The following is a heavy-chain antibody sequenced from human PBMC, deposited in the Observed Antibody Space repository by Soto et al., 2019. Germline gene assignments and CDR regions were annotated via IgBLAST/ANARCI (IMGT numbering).Heavy chain of an antibody. CDR1: GGSISSGGYD. CDR2: IYYSGST. D-gene: IGHD4-17*01. Sequence: SETLSLTCTVSGGSISSGGYDWSWIRQHPGKGLEWIGYIYYSGSTYYNPSLKSRVTISVDTSKNQFSLKLSSVTAADTAVYYCARTDYGDYTGFRSLDYWGQGTLVTVSS. CDR3: ARTDYGDYTGFRSLDY. J-gene: IGHJ4*02. V-gene: IGHV4-31*03.